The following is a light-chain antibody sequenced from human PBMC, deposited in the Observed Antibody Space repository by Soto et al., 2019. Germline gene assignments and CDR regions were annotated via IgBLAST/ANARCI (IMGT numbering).Light chain of an antibody. CDR3: QHYNSYSEA. Sequence: DIQMTQSPSTLSGSVGDRVTITCRASQTISSWLAWYQQKPGNAPKLLIYKASTLKSGVPSRFGGSGSGTEFTLTISSLQPDDFATYYCQHYNSYSEAFGQGTKVELK. V-gene: IGKV1-5*03. CDR2: KAS. J-gene: IGKJ1*01. CDR1: QTISSW.